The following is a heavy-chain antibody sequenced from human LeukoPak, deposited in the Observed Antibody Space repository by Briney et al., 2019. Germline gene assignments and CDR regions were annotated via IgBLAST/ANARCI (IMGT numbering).Heavy chain of an antibody. D-gene: IGHD3-3*02. CDR3: ARVGAAFTLYYYYYMDV. J-gene: IGHJ6*03. Sequence: QSGGSLRLSCAASGFAFSSSGMSWVRQAPGKGLEWVSGISGSGVSTYYADSVKGRFTISRDNAKNSLYLQMNSLRAEDTALYYCARVGAAFTLYYYYYMDVWGKGTTVTVSS. CDR1: GFAFSSSG. CDR2: ISGSGVST. V-gene: IGHV3-23*01.